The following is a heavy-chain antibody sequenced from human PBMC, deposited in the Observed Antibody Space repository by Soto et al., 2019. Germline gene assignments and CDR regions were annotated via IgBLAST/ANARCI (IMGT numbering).Heavy chain of an antibody. D-gene: IGHD4-17*01. J-gene: IGHJ4*02. CDR1: GYSFTSYG. CDR2: INTFNGNT. V-gene: IGHV1-18*01. CDR3: ARGAGNPDLVRLYYFDY. Sequence: ASVKVSCKASGYSFTSYGVTWVRQAPGQGLEWMGWINTFNGNTNYAQNLQGRVSMTTDTSTSTVYMDLRSLRSDDTAVYYCARGAGNPDLVRLYYFDYWGQGTLVTVSS.